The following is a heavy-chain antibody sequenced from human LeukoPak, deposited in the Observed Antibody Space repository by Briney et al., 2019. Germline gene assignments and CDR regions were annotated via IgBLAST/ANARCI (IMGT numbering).Heavy chain of an antibody. D-gene: IGHD2-8*01. Sequence: GGSLRLSCAASGFTFSNAWMNWVRQAPGKGLEWVGRIKSKTYGGTTDYAAPVKGRFTISRDDSKNTLYLQMNSLKTEDTAVYYCTTVYRSANGYWGQGTLVTVSS. CDR1: GFTFSNAW. J-gene: IGHJ4*02. V-gene: IGHV3-15*01. CDR3: TTVYRSANGY. CDR2: IKSKTYGGTT.